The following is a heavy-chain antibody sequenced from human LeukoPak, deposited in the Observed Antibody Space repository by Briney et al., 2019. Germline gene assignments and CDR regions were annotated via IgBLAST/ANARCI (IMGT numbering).Heavy chain of an antibody. Sequence: ASVKVSCKASGYTFTSYYMHWVRQAPGQGLEWMGIINPSGGSTSYARKFQGRVTMTRDTSTSTVYMELSSLRSEDTAVYYCARDGGYCSGDSCSTYYYYGMDVWGKGTTVTVSS. V-gene: IGHV1-46*01. CDR1: GYTFTSYY. CDR2: INPSGGST. CDR3: ARDGGYCSGDSCSTYYYYGMDV. J-gene: IGHJ6*04. D-gene: IGHD2-15*01.